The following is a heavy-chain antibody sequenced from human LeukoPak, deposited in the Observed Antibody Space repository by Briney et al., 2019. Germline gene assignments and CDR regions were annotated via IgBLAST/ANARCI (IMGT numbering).Heavy chain of an antibody. CDR2: FDPEDGET. J-gene: IGHJ4*02. CDR3: ATDRISSGWGASLFDY. Sequence: ASVKVSCKVSGYTLTELSMHWVRQAPGKGLEWMGGFDPEDGETIYAQKFQGRVTMTEDTSTDTAYMELNSLRSEDTAVYYCATDRISSGWGASLFDYWGQGTLVTVSS. CDR1: GYTLTELS. D-gene: IGHD6-19*01. V-gene: IGHV1-24*01.